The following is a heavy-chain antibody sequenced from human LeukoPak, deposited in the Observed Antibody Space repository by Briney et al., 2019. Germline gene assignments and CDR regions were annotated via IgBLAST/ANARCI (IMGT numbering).Heavy chain of an antibody. J-gene: IGHJ6*02. D-gene: IGHD1-26*01. V-gene: IGHV3-48*03. CDR1: GFTFSSYE. CDR3: ARDLLGLISLGLSSSYYYYYGMDV. Sequence: GGSLRLSCAASGFTFSSYEMNWVRQAPGKGLEWVSYISSSGNTIYYADSVKGRFTISRDNAKNSLHLQMNSLRAEDTAVYYCARDLLGLISLGLSSSYYYYYGMDVWGQGTTVTVSS. CDR2: ISSSGNTI.